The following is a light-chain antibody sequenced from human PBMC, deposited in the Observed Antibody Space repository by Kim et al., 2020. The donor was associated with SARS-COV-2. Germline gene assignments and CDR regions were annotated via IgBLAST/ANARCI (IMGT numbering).Light chain of an antibody. CDR2: DAS. V-gene: IGKV1-5*01. J-gene: IGKJ2*03. Sequence: DIQMTQFPSTLSASVGDRVTITCRASQSISSWLAWYQQRPGKAPSLLIYDASDLESGVPSRFSGSGSGTEFTLTISSLQPDDFATYYCQQYDSYSYSFGQGTKLEIK. CDR3: QQYDSYSYS. CDR1: QSISSW.